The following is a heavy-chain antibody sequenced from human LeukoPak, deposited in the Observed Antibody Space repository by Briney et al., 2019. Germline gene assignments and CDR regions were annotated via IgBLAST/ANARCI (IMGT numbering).Heavy chain of an antibody. Sequence: GGSLRLSCAASGFTFSSYSMNWVRQAPGKGLEWVSSISSSSNYIYYADSLKGRFTISRDNAKNTLYLQMNSLRAEDTAVYYCARKDKGATGQYYWGQGTLVTVSS. CDR3: ARKDKGATGQYY. J-gene: IGHJ4*02. D-gene: IGHD1-14*01. CDR1: GFTFSSYS. CDR2: ISSSSNYI. V-gene: IGHV3-21*04.